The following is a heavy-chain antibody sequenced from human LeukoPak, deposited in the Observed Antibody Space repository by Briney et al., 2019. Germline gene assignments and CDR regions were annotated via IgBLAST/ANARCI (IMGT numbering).Heavy chain of an antibody. CDR3: ARDRRHYYDSSGYHAFDY. Sequence: ASVKVSCKTSGYTFTDYYIHWMRQAPGQGLEWMGWINPNSGGANYAQKFQGRVTMTRDTSISTAYMELSRLRSDDTAVYYCARDRRHYYDSSGYHAFDYWGQGTLVTVSS. CDR2: INPNSGGA. CDR1: GYTFTDYY. D-gene: IGHD3-22*01. J-gene: IGHJ4*02. V-gene: IGHV1-2*02.